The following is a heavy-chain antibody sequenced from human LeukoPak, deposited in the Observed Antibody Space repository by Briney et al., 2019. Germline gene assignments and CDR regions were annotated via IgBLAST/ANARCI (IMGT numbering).Heavy chain of an antibody. J-gene: IGHJ4*02. Sequence: GGSLRLSCAASGFTFSDYYMSWIRQAPGKGLEWVSHISSGGSIKYYADSLKGRFTISRDNAKNSLYLQMNSLRAEDTAVYYCARRYCSSTDCLFDYWGQGTLVTVSS. D-gene: IGHD2-2*01. CDR3: ARRYCSSTDCLFDY. CDR2: ISSGGSIK. CDR1: GFTFSDYY. V-gene: IGHV3-11*04.